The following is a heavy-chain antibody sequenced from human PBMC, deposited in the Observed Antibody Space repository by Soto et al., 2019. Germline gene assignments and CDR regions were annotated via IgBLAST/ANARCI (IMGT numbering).Heavy chain of an antibody. CDR1: GFTFSAYG. Sequence: QVQLVESGGGVVQPGRSLRLSCAASGFTFSAYGIHWVRQAPGKGLEWVALIWYDGTNKYYADSVKGRFTISRDNSKNTLYLQMNSLRAEDTAVYYCARGVTDDYGLTPVLYFDYWGQGTLVTVSS. J-gene: IGHJ4*02. V-gene: IGHV3-33*01. CDR2: IWYDGTNK. D-gene: IGHD4-17*01. CDR3: ARGVTDDYGLTPVLYFDY.